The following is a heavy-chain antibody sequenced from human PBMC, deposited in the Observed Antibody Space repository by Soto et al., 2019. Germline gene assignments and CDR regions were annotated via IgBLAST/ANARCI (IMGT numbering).Heavy chain of an antibody. Sequence: EVQLLESGGGLAQPGGSLRLYCAASGFTFSSYPMSWVRQAPGQGLEWVSGIVASGGITYYADSVKGRFTISRDNPKNTLYLQMNSLRAEDTAVYYCAKNSAATIRVGYDYWGQGTLVTGSS. D-gene: IGHD5-12*01. CDR3: AKNSAATIRVGYDY. J-gene: IGHJ4*02. CDR2: IVASGGIT. V-gene: IGHV3-23*01. CDR1: GFTFSSYP.